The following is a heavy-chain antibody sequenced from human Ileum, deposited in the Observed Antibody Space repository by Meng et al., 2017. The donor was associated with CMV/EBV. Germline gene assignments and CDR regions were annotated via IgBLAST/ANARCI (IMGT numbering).Heavy chain of an antibody. CDR3: ARLAAGINWFDP. V-gene: IGHV4-31*02. CDR1: GGSMTSGGYY. J-gene: IGHJ5*02. CDR2: IYHSGNT. D-gene: IGHD1-1*01. Sequence: VSGGSMTSGGYYWSWIRQHPRKGLEWIGYIYHSGNTYYNPSLKSRVSISIDTSKNQFSLNLTSVTAADTAVYYCARLAAGINWFDPWGQGTLVTVSS.